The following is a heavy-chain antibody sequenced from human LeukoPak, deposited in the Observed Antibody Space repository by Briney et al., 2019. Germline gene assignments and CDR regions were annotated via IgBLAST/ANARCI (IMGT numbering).Heavy chain of an antibody. V-gene: IGHV1-2*02. J-gene: IGHJ5*02. D-gene: IGHD6-6*01. Sequence: GASVKVSCKASGYTFTGYYMHWVRQAPGQGLEWMGWINPNSGGTNYAQKFQGRVTMTRDMSTSTVYMELSSLRSEDTAVYYCARDRARIAARRGWFDPWGQGTLVTVSS. CDR1: GYTFTGYY. CDR3: ARDRARIAARRGWFDP. CDR2: INPNSGGT.